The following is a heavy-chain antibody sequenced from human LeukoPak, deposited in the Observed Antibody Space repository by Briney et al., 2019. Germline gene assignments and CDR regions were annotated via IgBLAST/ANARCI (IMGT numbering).Heavy chain of an antibody. CDR3: ARVYCSGGSCYSVENWFDP. V-gene: IGHV1-2*06. CDR1: GYTFTGYY. Sequence: ASVKVSXKAAGYTFTGYYMFWVRQAPGQGLEWIGRINPNSGGTNYAQKFQGRVTMTRDTSISTAYMELSRLRSDDTAVYYCARVYCSGGSCYSVENWFDPWGQGTLVTVSS. D-gene: IGHD2-15*01. CDR2: INPNSGGT. J-gene: IGHJ5*02.